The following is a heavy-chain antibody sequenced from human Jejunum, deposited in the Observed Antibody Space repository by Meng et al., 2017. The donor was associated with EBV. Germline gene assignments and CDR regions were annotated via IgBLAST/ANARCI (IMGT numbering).Heavy chain of an antibody. Sequence: QGQVGTVGAEVKKPGASVKVSCKVSGHTLTELSMHWVRQAPGKGLEWMGGFDFEDGETIYAQKFQGRVTMTEDTSTDTAYMELSSLRSEDTAVYYCARYFDGWNGDRFDPWGQGTLVTASS. CDR2: FDFEDGET. D-gene: IGHD3-9*01. CDR3: ARYFDGWNGDRFDP. CDR1: GHTLTELS. V-gene: IGHV1-24*01. J-gene: IGHJ5*02.